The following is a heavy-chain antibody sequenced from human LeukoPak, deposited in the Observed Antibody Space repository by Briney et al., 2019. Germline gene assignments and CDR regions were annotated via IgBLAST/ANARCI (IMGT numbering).Heavy chain of an antibody. V-gene: IGHV3-7*01. CDR1: GFTFSSYW. D-gene: IGHD6-13*01. CDR3: AREVSRREAAGFDY. CDR2: IKQDGSEK. J-gene: IGHJ4*02. Sequence: GGSLRLSCAASGFTFSSYWMSWVRQAPGKGLEWVANIKQDGSEKYYVDSVKGRFTISRDNAKNSLYLQMNSLRAEDTAVYYCAREVSRREAAGFDYWGQGTLVTVSS.